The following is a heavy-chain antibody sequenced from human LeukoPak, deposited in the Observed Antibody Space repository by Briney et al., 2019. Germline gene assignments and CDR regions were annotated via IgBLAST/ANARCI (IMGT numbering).Heavy chain of an antibody. D-gene: IGHD3-22*01. J-gene: IGHJ4*02. V-gene: IGHV4-30-4*01. CDR3: ARDYSGYSNFDY. Sequence: NPSQTLSLTCIVSGGSISSNNYYWSWIRHPPGKGREWIGYIHYSGSTYYNPSLKSRVTISVDTSNNQFSLKLSSVTAADTAVYYCARDYSGYSNFDYWGQGTLVTVSS. CDR1: GGSISSNNYY. CDR2: IHYSGST.